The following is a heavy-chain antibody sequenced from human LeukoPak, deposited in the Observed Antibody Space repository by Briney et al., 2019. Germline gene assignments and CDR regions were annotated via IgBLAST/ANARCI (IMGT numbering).Heavy chain of an antibody. CDR3: AKWNHVGTAARRSYYFDY. J-gene: IGHJ4*02. V-gene: IGHV3-30*18. Sequence: GGSLRLSCAASGFTVSSNYMSWVRQAPGKGLEWVAVISYDGSNKYYADSVKGRFTISRDNSKNTLYLQMNSLRAEDTAVYYCAKWNHVGTAARRSYYFDYWGQGTLVTVSS. D-gene: IGHD6-6*01. CDR1: GFTVSSNY. CDR2: ISYDGSNK.